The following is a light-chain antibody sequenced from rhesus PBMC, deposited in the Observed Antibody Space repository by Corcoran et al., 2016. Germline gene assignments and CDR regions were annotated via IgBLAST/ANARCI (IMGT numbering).Light chain of an antibody. CDR1: QGISND. V-gene: IGKV1-33*02. CDR3: QHYYSTPPT. CDR2: VAS. Sequence: DIQMTQSPSSLSASVGDRVTITCRASQGISNDLAWYQQKPGETPKLLIYVASGLQSGIPSRFSGSGSGTDFTLTLLRLPSEDFAPYYCQHYYSTPPTFGQGTKVEIK. J-gene: IGKJ1*01.